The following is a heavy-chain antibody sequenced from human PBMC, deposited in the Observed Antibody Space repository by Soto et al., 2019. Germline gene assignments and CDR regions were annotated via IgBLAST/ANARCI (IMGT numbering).Heavy chain of an antibody. V-gene: IGHV5-51*01. CDR2: IYPGDSDT. J-gene: IGHJ6*03. CDR3: ARHGVTYGDDYYYYMDV. Sequence: GESLKISCKGSGYSFTSYWIGWVRQMPGKGLEWMGIIYPGDSDTRYSPSFQGQVTISADKSISTAYLQWSSLKASDTAMYYCARHGVTYGDDYYYYMDVWGKGTTVTVSS. CDR1: GYSFTSYW. D-gene: IGHD4-17*01.